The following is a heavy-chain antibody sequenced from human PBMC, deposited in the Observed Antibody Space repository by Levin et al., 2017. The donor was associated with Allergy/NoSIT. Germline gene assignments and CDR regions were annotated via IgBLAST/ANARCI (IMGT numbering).Heavy chain of an antibody. J-gene: IGHJ4*02. V-gene: IGHV4-59*01. CDR3: ARAYYGSGSYYNAGFDY. D-gene: IGHD3-10*01. CDR1: GGSISSYY. CDR2: IYYSGST. Sequence: SQTLSLTCTVSGGSISSYYWSWIRPPPGKGLEWIGYIYYSGSTNYNPSLKSRVTISVDTSKNQFSLKLSSVTAADTAVYYCARAYYGSGSYYNAGFDYWGQGTLVTVSS.